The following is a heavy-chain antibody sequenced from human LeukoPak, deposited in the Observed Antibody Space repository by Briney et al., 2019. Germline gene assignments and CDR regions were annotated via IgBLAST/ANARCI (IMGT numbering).Heavy chain of an antibody. CDR1: GASVSGESYS. V-gene: IGHV4-39*07. CDR3: VRAPTRSSDVLTGYIFDS. D-gene: IGHD3-9*01. Sequence: SETLSLTCTVSGASVSGESYSWGWIRQPPGKGLEWIGNIYYTGTTYYHPSLNSRVTISVDTSKSQFFLNLNSVTAADTAVYYCVRAPTRSSDVLTGYIFDSWGQGTLVTVSS. J-gene: IGHJ4*02. CDR2: IYYTGTT.